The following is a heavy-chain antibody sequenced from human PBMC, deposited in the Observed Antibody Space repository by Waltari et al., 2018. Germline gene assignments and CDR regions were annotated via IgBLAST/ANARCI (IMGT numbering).Heavy chain of an antibody. CDR3: ATDPYGDYVGESY. J-gene: IGHJ4*02. V-gene: IGHV1-3*01. CDR1: GYTFTSYA. Sequence: QVQLVQSGAEVKKPGASVKVSCKASGYTFTSYAMHWVRQAPGQRLEWMGWINAGNGNTKYSQKFQGRVTITADTSTATAYMELSSLRSEDTAVYYCATDPYGDYVGESYWGQGTLVTVSS. D-gene: IGHD4-17*01. CDR2: INAGNGNT.